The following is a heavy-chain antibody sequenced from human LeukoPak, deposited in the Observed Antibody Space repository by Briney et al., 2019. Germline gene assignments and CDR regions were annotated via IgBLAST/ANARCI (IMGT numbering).Heavy chain of an antibody. J-gene: IGHJ4*02. Sequence: GGSLRLSCAASGFTVSSNYMSWVRQGPGKGLECVSVISNDGDTYYADSVKGRFTISRDNSKNTLYLQMNSLRAEDTAVYYCAREVDTAMVGDYWGQGTLVTVSS. CDR3: AREVDTAMVGDY. V-gene: IGHV3-66*01. CDR2: ISNDGDT. D-gene: IGHD5-18*01. CDR1: GFTVSSNY.